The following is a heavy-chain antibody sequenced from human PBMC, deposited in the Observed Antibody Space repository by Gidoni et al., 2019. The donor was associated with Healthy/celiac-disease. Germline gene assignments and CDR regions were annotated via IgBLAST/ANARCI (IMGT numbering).Heavy chain of an antibody. V-gene: IGHV1-18*01. CDR3: ARDRRPGFGIVVVVAATSPFDP. J-gene: IGHJ5*02. Sequence: PGQGLEWLGWISAYNGNTNYAQKLQGRVTMTTDTSTSTAYMELRSLRSDDTAVYYCARDRRPGFGIVVVVAATSPFDPWGQGTLVTVSS. D-gene: IGHD2-15*01. CDR2: ISAYNGNT.